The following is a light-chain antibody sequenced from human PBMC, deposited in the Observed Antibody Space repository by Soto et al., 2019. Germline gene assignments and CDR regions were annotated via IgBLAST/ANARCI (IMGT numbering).Light chain of an antibody. CDR1: QNIREY. Sequence: ETVLTQSPATLSLSPGERATLSCRASQNIREYVIWYQQKPGQAPRLLIYDASSRATGIPARFSGSGSGTDFTLTISRLEPEDFAVYYCQQRGNWPLTFGGGTKVEI. J-gene: IGKJ4*01. CDR2: DAS. CDR3: QQRGNWPLT. V-gene: IGKV3-11*01.